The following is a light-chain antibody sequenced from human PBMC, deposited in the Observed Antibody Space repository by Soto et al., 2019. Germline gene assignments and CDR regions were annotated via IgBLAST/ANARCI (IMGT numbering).Light chain of an antibody. CDR3: SSYPSSETHVL. CDR2: DVS. Sequence: QSALTQPASVSGSPGQSITISCTGTSSDVGYYNSVSWYQRHPGKVPKLLIYDVSSRPSGVSNRFSGFKSGNTASLTISGLQAEDEADYYCSSYPSSETHVLFGGGTQLTVL. CDR1: SSDVGYYNS. J-gene: IGLJ2*01. V-gene: IGLV2-14*03.